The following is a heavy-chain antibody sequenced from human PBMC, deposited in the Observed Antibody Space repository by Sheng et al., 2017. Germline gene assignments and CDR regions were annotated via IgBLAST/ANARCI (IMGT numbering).Heavy chain of an antibody. D-gene: IGHD1-1*01. Sequence: QVQLVESGGGVVQPGRSLRLSCAASGFTFSSYAMHWVRQAPGKGLEWVAVISYDGSNKYYADSVKGRFTISRDNSKNTLYLQMNSLRAEDTAVYYCAREKTGTGVNDYWGQGTLVTVSS. CDR1: GFTFSSYA. J-gene: IGHJ4*02. CDR2: ISYDGSNK. V-gene: IGHV3-30*04. CDR3: AREKTGTGVNDY.